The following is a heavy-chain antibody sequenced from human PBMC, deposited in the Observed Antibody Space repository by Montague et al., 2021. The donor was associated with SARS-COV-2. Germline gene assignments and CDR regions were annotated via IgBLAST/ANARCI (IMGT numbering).Heavy chain of an antibody. CDR3: ARAMAGTEDY. Sequence: PALVKPTQTLTLTCTFSGFSLSTSGMCVSWIRQPPGKALEWLARIDWDDDKYYSTSLKTRLTISKDNSKNQVVLTMTNMDTVDTATYYCARAMAGTEDYWGQGTLVTVSS. V-gene: IGHV2-70*11. CDR2: IDWDDDK. D-gene: IGHD6-19*01. J-gene: IGHJ4*02. CDR1: GFSLSTSGMC.